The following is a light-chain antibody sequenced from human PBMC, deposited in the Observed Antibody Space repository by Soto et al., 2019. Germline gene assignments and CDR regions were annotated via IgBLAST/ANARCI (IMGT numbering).Light chain of an antibody. J-gene: IGLJ1*01. CDR1: SSDIGGSNY. CDR3: YSSRSSSTTFYV. V-gene: IGLV2-14*03. Sequence: QSALTQPASVSGSPGQSITISCAGTSSDIGGSNYVSWYQQHPGKAPKLMIYGVSNRPSGVSTRFSGSKSGNTASLTISGLQAEDEADYFCYSSRSSSTTFYVFGTGTKLTAL. CDR2: GVS.